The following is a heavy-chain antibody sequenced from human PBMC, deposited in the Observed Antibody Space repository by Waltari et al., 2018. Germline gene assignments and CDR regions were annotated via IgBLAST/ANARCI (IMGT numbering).Heavy chain of an antibody. J-gene: IGHJ3*02. Sequence: EVKLVESGGGLVKPGGPLRLSCAASGFTFRSYSMVWLRQAPGKGLEWVSSISSNSNYIYYADSVKGRFTISRDNTRNSLYLQMNSLRAEDTALYFCARCGGGSCYQSGAFDIWGQGTTVTVSS. V-gene: IGHV3-21*01. D-gene: IGHD2-15*01. CDR1: GFTFRSYS. CDR2: ISSNSNYI. CDR3: ARCGGGSCYQSGAFDI.